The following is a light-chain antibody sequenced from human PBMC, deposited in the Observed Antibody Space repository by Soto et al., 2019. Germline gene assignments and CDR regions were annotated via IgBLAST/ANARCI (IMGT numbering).Light chain of an antibody. V-gene: IGKV1-5*01. CDR3: QQYDTYWS. CDR2: VAS. Sequence: DIQMTQSPSTLSAVVGDRVTITCRASQSISGWLAWYQQKPGKAPRLLMYVASTLQSGVPSRFSGSGSGTEITLTISSLEPDDFATYYCQQYDTYWSLGQGTKVDIK. CDR1: QSISGW. J-gene: IGKJ1*01.